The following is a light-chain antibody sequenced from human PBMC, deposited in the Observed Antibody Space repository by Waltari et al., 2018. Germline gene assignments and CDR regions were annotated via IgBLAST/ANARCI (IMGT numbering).Light chain of an antibody. CDR2: WAS. CDR3: QQYYSTPLT. Sequence: DIVMTQSPDSQAVSLGARATINCKSSQSLLYSSNNKNSLAWYQQKPGQPPKLLIYWASSRESGVPDRFSASGSGTDFTLTISSLQAEDVAVYYCQQYYSTPLTFGGGTKVEIK. J-gene: IGKJ4*01. CDR1: QSLLYSSNNKNS. V-gene: IGKV4-1*01.